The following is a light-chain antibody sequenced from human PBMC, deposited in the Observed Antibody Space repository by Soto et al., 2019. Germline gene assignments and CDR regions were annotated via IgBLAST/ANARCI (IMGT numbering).Light chain of an antibody. CDR1: NSDVGSYNL. CDR2: EGS. CDR3: CSDAGDSTFVV. Sequence: QSVLTQPASVSGSPGQSITISCTGTNSDVGSYNLVSWYQPHPGKAPKVIIYEGSKRPSGVSDRFSGSKSGNTASLTISGLQAEDEANYYCCSDAGDSTFVVFGGGTKLTVL. J-gene: IGLJ2*01. V-gene: IGLV2-23*03.